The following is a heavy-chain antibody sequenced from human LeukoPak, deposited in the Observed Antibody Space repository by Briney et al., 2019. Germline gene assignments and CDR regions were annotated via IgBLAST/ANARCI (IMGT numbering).Heavy chain of an antibody. D-gene: IGHD6-19*01. CDR3: AREHSSGWYSYDY. V-gene: IGHV3-74*01. CDR2: INSDGTST. Sequence: PEGSLRLSCAVSRFTFSSYWMHWVRQAPGKGLVWVSRINSDGTSTSYADSVKGRFTISRDNAKNTLYLQMSSLRAEDTAVYYCAREHSSGWYSYDYWGQGTLVTVSS. CDR1: RFTFSSYW. J-gene: IGHJ4*02.